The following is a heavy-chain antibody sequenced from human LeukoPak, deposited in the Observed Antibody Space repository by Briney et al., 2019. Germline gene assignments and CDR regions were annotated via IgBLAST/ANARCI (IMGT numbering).Heavy chain of an antibody. Sequence: GGSLRLSCAASGFTFSSYGMHWVRQAPGKGLEWVAVISYDGSNKYYADSVKGRFTISRDNSKNTLYLQMNSLRAEDTAVYYCAKDGAPYYYDSSGYGSYYFDYWGQGTLVTVSS. CDR2: ISYDGSNK. CDR1: GFTFSSYG. J-gene: IGHJ4*02. D-gene: IGHD3-22*01. CDR3: AKDGAPYYYDSSGYGSYYFDY. V-gene: IGHV3-30*18.